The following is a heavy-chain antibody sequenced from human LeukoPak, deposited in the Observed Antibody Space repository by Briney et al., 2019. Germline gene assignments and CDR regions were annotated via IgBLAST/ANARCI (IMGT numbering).Heavy chain of an antibody. V-gene: IGHV3-74*01. CDR1: GLTFSSHW. CDR2: ITNDGSST. D-gene: IGHD3-16*01. J-gene: IGHJ3*02. Sequence: PGGSLRLSCAASGLTFSSHWMHWVRQAPGKGLVWVSRITNDGSSTTYADSVKGRFTISRDNSKNTLYLQMNSLRTEDTALYYCARVGPSIIWGQGTMVTVSS. CDR3: ARVGPSII.